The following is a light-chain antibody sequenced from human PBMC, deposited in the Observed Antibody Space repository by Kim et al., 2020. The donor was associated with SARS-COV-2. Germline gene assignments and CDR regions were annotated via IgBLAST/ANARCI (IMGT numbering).Light chain of an antibody. J-gene: IGLJ3*02. V-gene: IGLV2-8*01. CDR2: EVS. CDR3: SSYADRNSLV. Sequence: QSALTQPPSASGSPGQSVTISCTGTSNDVGGYNYVSWYQQHPGKAPKLMIYEVSKRPSGVPDRFSGSKSGNTASLTVSGLQAEDEADYYCSSYADRNSLVFGGGTKLTVL. CDR1: SNDVGGYNY.